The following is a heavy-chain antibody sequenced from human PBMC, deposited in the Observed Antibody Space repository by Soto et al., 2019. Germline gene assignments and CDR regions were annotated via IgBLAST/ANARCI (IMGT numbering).Heavy chain of an antibody. CDR3: AKDRSGSVSYGLDV. V-gene: IGHV3-23*01. J-gene: IGHJ6*02. CDR2: ISGSGERT. D-gene: IGHD3-3*01. CDR1: WVNLLGHG. Sequence: GGVLRNSSAAFWVNLLGHGLTRVRQDPGKGLEWVSGISGSGERTYYADSVKGRFTISRDNSKNTVYLQMNSLRAEDTALYYCAKDRSGSVSYGLDVWGQGTTVTVSS.